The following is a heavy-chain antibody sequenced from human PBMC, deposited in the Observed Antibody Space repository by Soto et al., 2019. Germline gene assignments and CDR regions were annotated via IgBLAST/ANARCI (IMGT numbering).Heavy chain of an antibody. D-gene: IGHD3-10*01. J-gene: IGHJ6*02. V-gene: IGHV3-30*03. Sequence: QVQLVESGGGVVQPGRSLRLSCAASGFTFSSYDMHWVRQAPGKGLEWVVVISYDGSNKYYADSVKGRFTISRDNPKNTLYLQMNSLRTEDTTVYYCARGFGSGSLYGMDVWGQGTTVTVSS. CDR3: ARGFGSGSLYGMDV. CDR1: GFTFSSYD. CDR2: ISYDGSNK.